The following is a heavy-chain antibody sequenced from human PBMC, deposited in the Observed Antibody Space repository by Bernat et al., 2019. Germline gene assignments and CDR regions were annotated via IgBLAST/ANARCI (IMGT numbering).Heavy chain of an antibody. CDR3: ARTPTCDWLLGDNWFDP. CDR2: ISSSSSYT. V-gene: IGHV3-11*05. Sequence: QVQLVESGGGLVKPGGSLRLSCAASGFTFSDYYMSWIRQAPGKGLEWVSYISSSSSYTNYADSVKGRFTISRDNAKNSLYLQMNSLRAEDTAVYYCARTPTCDWLLGDNWFDPWGQGTLVTVSS. J-gene: IGHJ5*02. CDR1: GFTFSDYY. D-gene: IGHD3-9*01.